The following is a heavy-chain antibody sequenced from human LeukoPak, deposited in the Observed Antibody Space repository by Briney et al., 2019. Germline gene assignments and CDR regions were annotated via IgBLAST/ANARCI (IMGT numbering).Heavy chain of an antibody. CDR1: GGSVSSASYY. CDR3: ARGRGFWRGYYYFEN. J-gene: IGHJ4*02. D-gene: IGHD3-3*01. V-gene: IGHV4-39*07. Sequence: SETLSLTCTVSGGSVSSASYYWAWIRQPPGKGLEGIGSIYHSGSTYYSSSLKSRVTTSLEKSRSQFSLKLTSVTAADTAVYYCARGRGFWRGYYYFENWGQGSLVTVSS. CDR2: IYHSGST.